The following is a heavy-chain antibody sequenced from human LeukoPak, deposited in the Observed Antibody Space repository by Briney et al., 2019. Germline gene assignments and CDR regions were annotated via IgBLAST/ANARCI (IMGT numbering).Heavy chain of an antibody. J-gene: IGHJ5*02. CDR2: ISSSSSYI. D-gene: IGHD3-10*01. CDR1: GFTFSSYS. V-gene: IGHV3-21*01. CDR3: ARDPSSFGGRFDP. Sequence: GGSLRLSCAASGFTFSSYSMNWVRQAPGKGLEWVSSISSSSSYIYYADSVKGRFTISRDNAKNSLYLQMNSLRAEDTAVYYCARDPSSFGGRFDPWGQGTLVAVSS.